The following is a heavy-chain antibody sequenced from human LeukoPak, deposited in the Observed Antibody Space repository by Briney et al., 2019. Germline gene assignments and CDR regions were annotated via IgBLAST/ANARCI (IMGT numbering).Heavy chain of an antibody. D-gene: IGHD4-17*01. CDR2: IYSGGST. J-gene: IGHJ3*02. Sequence: GGSLRLSCAASGFTVSSNYMSWVRQAPGKGLEWVSVIYSGGSTYYADSVKGRFTISRDDSKNTLYLQMNNLRAEDTAVYYCASGDYVAFDIWGQGTMVTVSS. CDR3: ASGDYVAFDI. CDR1: GFTVSSNY. V-gene: IGHV3-53*01.